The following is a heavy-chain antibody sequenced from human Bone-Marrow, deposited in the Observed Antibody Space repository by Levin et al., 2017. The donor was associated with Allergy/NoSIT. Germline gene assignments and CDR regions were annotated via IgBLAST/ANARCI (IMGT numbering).Heavy chain of an antibody. D-gene: IGHD1-26*01. Sequence: ASVKVSCKASGYTLTSFYMHWVRQAPGQGLEWMGIINPTDGDTTYAQRFQGRVTMTRDTSTSTVYMELSSLRSEDTAMYFCATSSIVGAADGFDIWGQGTMVTVSS. J-gene: IGHJ3*02. CDR3: ATSSIVGAADGFDI. CDR2: INPTDGDT. CDR1: GYTLTSFY. V-gene: IGHV1-46*01.